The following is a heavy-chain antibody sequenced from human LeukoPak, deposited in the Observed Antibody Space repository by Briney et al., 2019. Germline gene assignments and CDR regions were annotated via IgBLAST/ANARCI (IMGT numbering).Heavy chain of an antibody. CDR2: ISDSGGTT. CDR3: AKGGGQTFDY. Sequence: PGGSLRLSCAASGFTFSSYAMSWVRQAPGKGLERVSSISDSGGTTFYADSVKGRFTISRDNSKNTLYLQMNSLRAEETAVYYCAKGGGQTFDYWGQGTLVTVSS. V-gene: IGHV3-23*01. CDR1: GFTFSSYA. D-gene: IGHD3-16*01. J-gene: IGHJ4*02.